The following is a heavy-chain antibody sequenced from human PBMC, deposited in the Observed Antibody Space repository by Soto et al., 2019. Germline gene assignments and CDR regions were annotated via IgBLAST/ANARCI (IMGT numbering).Heavy chain of an antibody. V-gene: IGHV4-34*01. J-gene: IGHJ6*02. D-gene: IGHD6-13*01. CDR1: GGSFSGYY. Sequence: PSETLSLTCAVYGGSFSGYYWSWIRQPPGKRLEWIGEINHSGRTNYNPSLKSRVTISVDTSKNQFSLKLSSVTAADTAVYYCARVVIAAAGIANGMDVWGQGTTVTVSS. CDR3: ARVVIAAAGIANGMDV. CDR2: INHSGRT.